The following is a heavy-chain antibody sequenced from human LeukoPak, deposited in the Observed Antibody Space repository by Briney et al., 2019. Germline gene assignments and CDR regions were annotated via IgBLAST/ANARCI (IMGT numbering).Heavy chain of an antibody. Sequence: SQTLSLTCTVSGGSISSGSYYWSWIRQPAGKGLEWIGRIYTSGSTNYNPSLKSRVTISVDTSKNQFSLKLSSVTAADTAVYYCARSVLWFGELGNWFDPWGQGTLVTVSS. CDR1: GGSISSGSYY. CDR2: IYTSGST. D-gene: IGHD3-10*01. CDR3: ARSVLWFGELGNWFDP. V-gene: IGHV4-61*02. J-gene: IGHJ5*02.